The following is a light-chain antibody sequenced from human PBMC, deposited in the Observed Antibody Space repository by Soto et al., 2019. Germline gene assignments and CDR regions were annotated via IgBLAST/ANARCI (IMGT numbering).Light chain of an antibody. CDR3: QQSYNTPQT. Sequence: DIHMTHSPSSLSAYLSYRITITFLASQSITMYLNWYRQKSGKAPELLIYDTSTLVSGVPPRFTGSGSGTDFTLTITSLQPEDSATYYCQQSYNTPQTFGQGTKVDIK. J-gene: IGKJ1*01. CDR2: DTS. V-gene: IGKV1-39*01. CDR1: QSITMY.